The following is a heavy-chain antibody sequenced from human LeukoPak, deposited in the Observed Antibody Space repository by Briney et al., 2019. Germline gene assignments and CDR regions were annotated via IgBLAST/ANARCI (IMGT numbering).Heavy chain of an antibody. CDR2: IATAGDT. CDR3: ARGGELGFDP. D-gene: IGHD1-7*01. V-gene: IGHV3-13*01. CDR1: GFTFSSYD. J-gene: IGHJ5*02. Sequence: GGSLRLSCEASGFTFSSYDMHWVRQGIGKGLEWVSGIATAGDTFYAGSEKGRFTISRENGKKSLYLQMNDLRAGDTAVYYCARGGELGFDPWGQGALVTVSS.